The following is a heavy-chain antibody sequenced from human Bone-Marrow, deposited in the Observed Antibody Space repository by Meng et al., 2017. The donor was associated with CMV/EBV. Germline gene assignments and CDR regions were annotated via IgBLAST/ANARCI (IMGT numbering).Heavy chain of an antibody. CDR2: IYRGGDT. D-gene: IGHD3-10*01. CDR1: GFSVSSNY. CDR3: AKTGGVPTTLYYYGLDV. Sequence: GGSPRLSCAVSGFSVSSNYMSWVRPAPGRGLEWVSVIYRGGDTYYTDSVKGRFTISRDNSKNTMYLQMSSLRTEDTAVYYCAKTGGVPTTLYYYGLDVWGQGTAVTSP. V-gene: IGHV3-66*02. J-gene: IGHJ6*02.